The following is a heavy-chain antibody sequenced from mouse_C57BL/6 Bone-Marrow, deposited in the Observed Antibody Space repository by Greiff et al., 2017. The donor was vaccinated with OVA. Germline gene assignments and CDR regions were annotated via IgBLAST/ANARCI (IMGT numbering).Heavy chain of an antibody. J-gene: IGHJ2*01. Sequence: EVKLQQSGPELVKPGASVKISCKASGYTFTDYYMNWVKQSHGKSLEWIGDINPNNGGTSYNQKFKGKATLTVDKSSSTAYMERRSLTSEDSAVYYCARTYYFDYWGQGTTLTVSS. CDR1: GYTFTDYY. V-gene: IGHV1-26*01. CDR2: INPNNGGT. CDR3: ARTYYFDY.